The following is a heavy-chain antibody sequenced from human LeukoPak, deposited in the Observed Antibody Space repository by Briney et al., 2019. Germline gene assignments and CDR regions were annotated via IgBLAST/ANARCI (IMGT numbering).Heavy chain of an antibody. D-gene: IGHD3-22*01. CDR3: ARHWTYDSSGSAFDI. CDR1: GYSFTNYW. CDR2: IYPGDSNT. V-gene: IGHV5-51*01. J-gene: IGHJ3*02. Sequence: HGESLKISCKSSGYSFTNYWIGWVRQMPGKGLEWMGIIYPGDSNTRYSPSFQGQVTISVDKSVSTAYLQWSSLKASDTAMYYCARHWTYDSSGSAFDIWGQGTMVTVSS.